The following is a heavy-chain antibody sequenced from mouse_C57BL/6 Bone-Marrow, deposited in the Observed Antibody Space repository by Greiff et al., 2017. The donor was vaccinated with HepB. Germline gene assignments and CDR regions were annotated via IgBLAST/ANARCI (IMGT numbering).Heavy chain of an antibody. D-gene: IGHD2-10*02. Sequence: EVQLVESGGDLVKPGGSLKLSCAASGFTFSSYGMSWVRQTPDKRLEWVATISSGGSYTYYPDSVKGRFPISRDNDKNTLYLQMSSLKSEDTAMYYCARQSMVRPYYFDYWGQGTTLTVSS. CDR3: ARQSMVRPYYFDY. CDR1: GFTFSSYG. V-gene: IGHV5-6*01. CDR2: ISSGGSYT. J-gene: IGHJ2*01.